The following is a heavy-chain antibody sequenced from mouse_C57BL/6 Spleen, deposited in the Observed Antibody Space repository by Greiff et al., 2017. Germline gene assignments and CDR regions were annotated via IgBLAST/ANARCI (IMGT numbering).Heavy chain of an antibody. CDR3: AAEEYYYGSSSDAMDY. V-gene: IGHV1-64*01. CDR2: IHPNSGST. CDR1: GFIFTSYW. D-gene: IGHD1-1*01. Sequence: QVQLQQPGAELVKPGASVKLSCKASGFIFTSYWMHWVKQRPGQGLAWIGMIHPNSGSTNYNEKLKSKATLTVDTSTSTAYMQLSSLTSEDSAVYYCAAEEYYYGSSSDAMDYWGQGTSVTVSS. J-gene: IGHJ4*01.